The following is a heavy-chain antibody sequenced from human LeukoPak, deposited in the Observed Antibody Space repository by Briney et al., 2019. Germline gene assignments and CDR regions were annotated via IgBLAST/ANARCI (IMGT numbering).Heavy chain of an antibody. Sequence: SQTLSLTCTVSGGSISSGGYYWSWIRQPPGKGLEWIGYIYHSGSTYYNPSLKSRVTISVDTSKNQFSLKLSSVTAADTAVYYCARGFLYYYESSGYYFDYWGQGTLVTVSS. J-gene: IGHJ4*02. V-gene: IGHV4-30-2*01. CDR2: IYHSGST. D-gene: IGHD3-22*01. CDR3: ARGFLYYYESSGYYFDY. CDR1: GGSISSGGYY.